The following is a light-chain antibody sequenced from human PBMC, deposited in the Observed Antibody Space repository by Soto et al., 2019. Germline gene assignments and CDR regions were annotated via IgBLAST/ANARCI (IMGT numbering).Light chain of an antibody. CDR3: SSYTSSSTYV. Sequence: QSALTQPASVSGSPGQSITISCTGTSRYVGGYNYVSWYQQHPRKAPKLMIYEVSNRPSGVSNRFSGSKSGNTASLTISGLQAEDEAAYYCSSYTSSSTYVSGTGTKVTVL. V-gene: IGLV2-14*01. CDR1: SRYVGGYNY. CDR2: EVS. J-gene: IGLJ1*01.